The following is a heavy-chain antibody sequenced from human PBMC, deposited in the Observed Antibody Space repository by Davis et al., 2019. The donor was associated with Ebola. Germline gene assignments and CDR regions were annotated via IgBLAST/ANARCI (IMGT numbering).Heavy chain of an antibody. Sequence: PSETLSPTCAVHGGSSSGYYWSWIRQPPGKGLEWIGEINHSGSTNYNPSLKSRVTISVDTSKNQFSLKLSSVTAADTAVYYCARDPYYDYIWGSYHMYYYYGMDVWGQGTTVTVSS. CDR3: ARDPYYDYIWGSYHMYYYYGMDV. J-gene: IGHJ6*02. CDR1: GGSSSGYY. D-gene: IGHD3-16*02. CDR2: INHSGST. V-gene: IGHV4-34*01.